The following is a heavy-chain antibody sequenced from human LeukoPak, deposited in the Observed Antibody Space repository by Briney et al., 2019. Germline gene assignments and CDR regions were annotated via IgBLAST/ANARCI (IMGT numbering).Heavy chain of an antibody. D-gene: IGHD3-10*01. CDR3: AREGLNMVRGVIPKEAWGWFDP. CDR1: GGSISSSNW. CDR2: IYHSGST. J-gene: IGHJ5*02. Sequence: PSETLSLTCAVSGGSISSSNWWSWVRQPPGKGLEWIGEIYHSGSTNYNPSLKSRVTISVDTSKNQFSLKLKSVTAADTAVYYCAREGLNMVRGVIPKEAWGWFDPWGQGTLVTVSS. V-gene: IGHV4-4*02.